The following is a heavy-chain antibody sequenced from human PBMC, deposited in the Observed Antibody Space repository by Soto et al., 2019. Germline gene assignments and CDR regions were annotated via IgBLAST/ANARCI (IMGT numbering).Heavy chain of an antibody. CDR2: ISGSGGST. J-gene: IGHJ6*02. V-gene: IGHV3-23*01. CDR1: GFTFSSYA. D-gene: IGHD2-2*01. Sequence: PGGSLRLSCAASGFTFSSYAMSWVRQAPGKGLERVSAISGSGGSTYYADSVKGRFTISRDNSKNTLYLQMNSLRAEDTAVYYCALYQLTPYYYYGMDVWGQGTTVTVSS. CDR3: ALYQLTPYYYYGMDV.